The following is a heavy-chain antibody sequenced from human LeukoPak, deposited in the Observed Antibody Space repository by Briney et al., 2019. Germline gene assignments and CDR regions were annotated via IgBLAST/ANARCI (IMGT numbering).Heavy chain of an antibody. J-gene: IGHJ5*01. Sequence: SETLSLTCTVFGDSVSNSFWSWIRQSPGGEMEWIGYFFDTGRTNYSPSFKSRATLSLDTSKNQVSLTLTSVTAGDTAIYYCARARDLWTGYRYVYYFDLWGAGTAVTVSS. CDR3: ARARDLWTGYRYVYYFDL. CDR1: GDSVSNSF. D-gene: IGHD3/OR15-3a*01. CDR2: FFDTGRT. V-gene: IGHV4-59*02.